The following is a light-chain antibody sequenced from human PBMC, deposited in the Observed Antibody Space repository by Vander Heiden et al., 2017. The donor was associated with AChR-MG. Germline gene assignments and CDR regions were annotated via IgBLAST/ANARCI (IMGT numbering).Light chain of an antibody. V-gene: IGKV1-39*01. Sequence: DIQMTPSPSSLSASVGDRVTITCRASQSISSYLNWYQQKPGKAPKLLIYAASSLQSGVPSRFSGSGSGTDFTLTISSLQPEDVAAYYCQQSDSTQGLTFGAGTKVEIK. CDR3: QQSDSTQGLT. CDR1: QSISSY. CDR2: AAS. J-gene: IGKJ4*01.